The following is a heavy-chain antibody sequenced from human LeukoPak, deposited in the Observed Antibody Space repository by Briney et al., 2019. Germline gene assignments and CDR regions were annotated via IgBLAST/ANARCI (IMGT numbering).Heavy chain of an antibody. CDR1: GSTFSSYS. Sequence: GGSLRLSCAASGSTFSSYSMNWVRQAPGKGLEWVSSISSSSSYIYYADSVKGRFTISRDNAKNSLYLQMNSLRAEDTAVYYCARENYGSGSYEGYFDYWGQGTLVTVSS. D-gene: IGHD3-10*01. J-gene: IGHJ4*02. CDR3: ARENYGSGSYEGYFDY. V-gene: IGHV3-21*01. CDR2: ISSSSSYI.